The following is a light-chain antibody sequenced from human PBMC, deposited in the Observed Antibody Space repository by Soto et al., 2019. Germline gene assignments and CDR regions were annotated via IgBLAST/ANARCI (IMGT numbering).Light chain of an antibody. V-gene: IGKV1-5*01. CDR1: QSISSW. Sequence: DXQMTQPPSTLAASEGDRVTITCRASQSISSWLAWYQQKPGKAPKLLIYDASSLESGVPSRFSGSGSGTEFTLTISSLQPDDFAPYYCQQYNSYSWTFGQGTKV. J-gene: IGKJ1*01. CDR3: QQYNSYSWT. CDR2: DAS.